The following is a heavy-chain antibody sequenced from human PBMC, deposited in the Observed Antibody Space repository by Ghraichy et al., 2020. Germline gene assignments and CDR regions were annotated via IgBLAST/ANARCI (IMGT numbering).Heavy chain of an antibody. V-gene: IGHV3-74*01. J-gene: IGHJ4*02. CDR1: GFSFSSYW. D-gene: IGHD1-1*01. CDR3: AKDLTWNQADY. CDR2: VNTDGSTT. Sequence: LSLTCAASGFSFSSYWMHWILQAPGKELMWVSHVNTDGSTTSYADSVKGRFTISSDNAKNTLYLQMDSLRAEDTAVYYCAKDLTWNQADYWGQGALVTVSS.